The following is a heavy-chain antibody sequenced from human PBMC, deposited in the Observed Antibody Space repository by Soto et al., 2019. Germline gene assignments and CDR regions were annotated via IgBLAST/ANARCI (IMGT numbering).Heavy chain of an antibody. CDR1: GLTVRNNF. D-gene: IGHD2-2*01. J-gene: IGHJ6*02. CDR2: IYNDGST. V-gene: IGHV3-66*01. CDR3: ARDFGTSRDDWAYYGMDV. Sequence: EVQLVASGGGLVQPGGSLRLSCAASGLTVRNNFMSWVRQAPGKGLEWVSIIYNDGSTFYADSVKGRFTISRDSSENTLYLQLNSVRAEDTAVYYCARDFGTSRDDWAYYGMDVWGQGTTVTVSS.